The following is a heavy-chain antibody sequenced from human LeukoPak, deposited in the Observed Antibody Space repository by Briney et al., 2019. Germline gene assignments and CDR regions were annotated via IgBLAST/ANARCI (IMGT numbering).Heavy chain of an antibody. D-gene: IGHD3-16*02. CDR1: GGSFSGYY. CDR2: INHSGST. Sequence: ETPSLTCAVYGGSFSGYYWSWICQPPGKGLEWIGEINHSGSTNYNPSLKSRVTISVDTSKNQFSLKLSSVTAADTAVYYCARDGMLWGSYRPMRGYFDYGGRETGDTVSS. J-gene: IGHJ4*02. CDR3: ARDGMLWGSYRPMRGYFDY. V-gene: IGHV4-34*01.